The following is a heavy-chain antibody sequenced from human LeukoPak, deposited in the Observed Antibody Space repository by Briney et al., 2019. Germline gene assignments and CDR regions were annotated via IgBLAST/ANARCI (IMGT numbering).Heavy chain of an antibody. V-gene: IGHV4-39*07. J-gene: IGHJ6*03. Sequence: PSETLSLTCTVSGGSISSSSYYWGWIRQPPGKGLEWIGSIYYSGSTYYNPSLKSRVTISVDTSKNQFSLKLSSVTAADTAVYYCARLGSGSYYHLNYYYYMDVWGKGTTVTVSS. CDR1: GGSISSSSYY. D-gene: IGHD3-10*01. CDR2: IYYSGST. CDR3: ARLGSGSYYHLNYYYYMDV.